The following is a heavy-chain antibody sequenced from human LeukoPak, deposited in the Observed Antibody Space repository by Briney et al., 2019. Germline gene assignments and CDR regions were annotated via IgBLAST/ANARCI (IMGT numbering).Heavy chain of an antibody. CDR3: ARFYFPEAQDRAWYEAH. D-gene: IGHD6-19*01. Sequence: PGGSLRLSCAPSGFIFTDYWMHWVRQAPGKELVWVARIRVYGRATTYAGSVKGRFTISRDNAMSTVSMQMKSLRVEDTGVYYCARFYFPEAQDRAWYEAHWGQGVLVTVSS. J-gene: IGHJ4*02. CDR1: GFIFTDYW. V-gene: IGHV3-74*01. CDR2: IRVYGRAT.